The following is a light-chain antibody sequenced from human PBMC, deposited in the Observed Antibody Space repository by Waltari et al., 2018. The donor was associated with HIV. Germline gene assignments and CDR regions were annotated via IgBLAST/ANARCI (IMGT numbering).Light chain of an antibody. CDR3: AAWGNSLSLL. CDR2: RNN. Sequence: QSVLTQPPLASGTPGQRVTISCSGSSSHIGSNYVYWYQQLPGTAPKLLLYRNNQRPSGVPDRFSGSKSGISASLAISGLRSEDEADYYCAAWGNSLSLLFGGGTKLTVL. V-gene: IGLV1-47*01. J-gene: IGLJ2*01. CDR1: SSHIGSNY.